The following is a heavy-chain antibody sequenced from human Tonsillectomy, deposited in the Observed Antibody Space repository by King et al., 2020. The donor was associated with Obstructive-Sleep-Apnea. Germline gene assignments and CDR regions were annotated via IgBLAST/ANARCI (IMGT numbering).Heavy chain of an antibody. CDR1: GGSITSYY. CDR2: IYYTGSA. Sequence: HVQLQESGPGLVKPSETLSLTCTVSGGSITSYYWSWIRQPPGKGLEWIGYIYYTGSATYNPSLKSRVTISVDTSKNQFSLRLSSVTAADTAVFYCAREWLGVDYWGQGTLVTVSS. V-gene: IGHV4-59*01. J-gene: IGHJ4*02. D-gene: IGHD6-19*01. CDR3: AREWLGVDY.